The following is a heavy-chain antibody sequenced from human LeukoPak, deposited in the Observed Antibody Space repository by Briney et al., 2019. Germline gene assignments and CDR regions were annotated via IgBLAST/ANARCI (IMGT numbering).Heavy chain of an antibody. CDR1: GGSISSYY. CDR2: IYYSGST. D-gene: IGHD4-17*01. J-gene: IGHJ4*02. Sequence: PSETLSLTCTVSGGSISSYYWSWIRQPPGKGLEWTGYIYYSGSTNCNPSLKSRVTISVDTSKNQFSLKLSSVTAADTAVYYCARSSYGDPFFDYWGQGTLVTVSS. V-gene: IGHV4-59*01. CDR3: ARSSYGDPFFDY.